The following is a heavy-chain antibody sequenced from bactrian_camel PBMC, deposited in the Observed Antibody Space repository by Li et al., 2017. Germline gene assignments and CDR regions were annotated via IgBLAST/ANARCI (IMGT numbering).Heavy chain of an antibody. CDR1: GYTDDGHC. CDR2: IGSDRAT. J-gene: IGHJ4*01. CDR3: ATGVYCANVLSPSEYDT. D-gene: IGHD3*01. Sequence: LVESGGGSVRAGTSLTLTCVTSGYTDDGHCMGWFRQVPGKQREKVALIGSDRATHYSQSVKGRFTISRDSAKTTLFLEVNSLKPDDTAMCYCATGVYCANVLSPSEYDTWGQGTQVTVS. V-gene: IGHV3S55*01.